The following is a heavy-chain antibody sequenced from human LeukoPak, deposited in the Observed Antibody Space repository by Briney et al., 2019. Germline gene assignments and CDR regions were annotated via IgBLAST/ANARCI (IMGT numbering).Heavy chain of an antibody. J-gene: IGHJ3*02. CDR2: IIPILGIA. Sequence: SVKVSCKASGGAFSSYAISWVRQAPGQGLEWMGRIIPILGIANYAQKFRGRVTITADKSTSTAYMELSSLRSEDTAVYYCARVGLKDIVVVGAFDIWGQGTMVTVSS. V-gene: IGHV1-69*04. CDR1: GGAFSSYA. CDR3: ARVGLKDIVVVGAFDI. D-gene: IGHD2-15*01.